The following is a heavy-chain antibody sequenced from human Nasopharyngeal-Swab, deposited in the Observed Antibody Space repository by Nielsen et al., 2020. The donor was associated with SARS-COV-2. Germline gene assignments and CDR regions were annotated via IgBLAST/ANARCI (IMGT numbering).Heavy chain of an antibody. Sequence: SVKVSCKASGGTFSSYAISWVRQAPGQGLEWMGGIIPILGIANYAQKFQGRVTITADKSTSTAYMELSSLRSEDTAVYYCARARDIVVVPAAIPPSYYYYYGMDVWGQGTTVTVSS. CDR2: IIPILGIA. CDR3: ARARDIVVVPAAIPPSYYYYYGMDV. J-gene: IGHJ6*02. CDR1: GGTFSSYA. D-gene: IGHD2-2*02. V-gene: IGHV1-69*10.